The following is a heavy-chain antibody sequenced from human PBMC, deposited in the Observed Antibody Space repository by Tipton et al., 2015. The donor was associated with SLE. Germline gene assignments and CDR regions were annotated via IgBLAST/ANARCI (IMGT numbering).Heavy chain of an antibody. Sequence: SLRLSCAASGFTFSSYAMSWVRQAPGKGLEWVSAISGSGGSTYYADSVQGRFTISRDNAKNSLYLQMNSLRAEDTAVYYCARHIYDTSGGPFDNWGQGTLVTVSS. V-gene: IGHV3-23*01. J-gene: IGHJ4*02. CDR3: ARHIYDTSGGPFDN. CDR2: ISGSGGST. D-gene: IGHD3-22*01. CDR1: GFTFSSYA.